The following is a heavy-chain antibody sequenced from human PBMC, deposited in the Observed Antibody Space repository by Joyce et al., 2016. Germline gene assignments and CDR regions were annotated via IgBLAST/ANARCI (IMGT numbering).Heavy chain of an antibody. Sequence: QVQLQQWGAGLLKPSETLSLTCAVYGGSFSGYYWSWIRQPPGKGLEGIGEINHSGSNNSNPCLKSRVTISVDTSKNQCSLKLSSVTAAGTAVYYCARGPRSNWGLVWFDPWGQGTLVTVSS. V-gene: IGHV4-34*01. J-gene: IGHJ5*02. CDR1: GGSFSGYY. D-gene: IGHD7-27*01. CDR3: ARGPRSNWGLVWFDP. CDR2: INHSGSN.